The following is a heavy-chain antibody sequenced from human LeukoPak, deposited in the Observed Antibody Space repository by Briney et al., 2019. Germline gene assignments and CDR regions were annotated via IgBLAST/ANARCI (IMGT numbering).Heavy chain of an antibody. D-gene: IGHD6-19*01. CDR3: ARESAPGSSGLDY. CDR1: GFIFSSYA. J-gene: IGHJ4*02. CDR2: FSAWDDGT. Sequence: GGSLRLSCAASGFIFSSYAMSWVRRAPGKGLEWVSTFSAWDDGTFCADSVRGRGDKTCYADCVKGRFTISRDDSKKTLYLQMSSLRAEDTAVYYCARESAPGSSGLDYWGQGTLVTVSS. V-gene: IGHV3-23*01.